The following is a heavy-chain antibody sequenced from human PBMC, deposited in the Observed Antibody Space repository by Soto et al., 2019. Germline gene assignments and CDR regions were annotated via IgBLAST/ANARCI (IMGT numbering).Heavy chain of an antibody. CDR1: GGSISSSSYY. D-gene: IGHD6-19*01. Sequence: QLQLQESGPGLVKPSETLSLTCTVSGGSISSSSYYWGWIRQPPGKGLEWIGSIYYSGSTYYNPSLKSRVTISVDTSKNQFSLKLSSVTAADTAVYYCARHNKQWLVFYYFDYWGQGTLVTVSS. CDR3: ARHNKQWLVFYYFDY. V-gene: IGHV4-39*01. CDR2: IYYSGST. J-gene: IGHJ4*02.